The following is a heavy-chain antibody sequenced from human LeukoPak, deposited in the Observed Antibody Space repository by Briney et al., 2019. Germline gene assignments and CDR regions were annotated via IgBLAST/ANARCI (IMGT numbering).Heavy chain of an antibody. CDR3: ARIKTGRYFDWLTAGQYGMDV. J-gene: IGHJ6*02. CDR2: INPNSGGT. V-gene: IGHV1-2*02. Sequence: GASVKVSCKASGYTFTGYYMHWVRQAPGQGLEWMGWINPNSGGTNYARKFQGRVTMTRDTSISTAYMELSRLRSDDTAVYYCARIKTGRYFDWLTAGQYGMDVWGQGTTVTVSS. D-gene: IGHD3-9*01. CDR1: GYTFTGYY.